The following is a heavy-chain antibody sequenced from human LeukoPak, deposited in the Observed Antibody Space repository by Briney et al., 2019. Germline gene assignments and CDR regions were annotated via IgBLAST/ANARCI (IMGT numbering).Heavy chain of an antibody. J-gene: IGHJ6*03. V-gene: IGHV4-34*01. CDR1: GGSFSGYY. Sequence: SETLSLTCAVYGGSFSGYYWSWIRQPPGKGLEWIGEINHSGSTNYNPSLKSRVTISVDTSKNQFSLKLSSVTAADTAVYYCARLDPGYCSSTSCYRHYYMDVWGKGTTVTVSS. CDR2: INHSGST. D-gene: IGHD2-2*02. CDR3: ARLDPGYCSSTSCYRHYYMDV.